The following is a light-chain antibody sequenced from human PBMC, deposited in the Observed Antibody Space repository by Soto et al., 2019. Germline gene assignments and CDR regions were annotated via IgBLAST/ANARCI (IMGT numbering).Light chain of an antibody. J-gene: IGKJ1*01. Sequence: DIQMTQSPSTLSASVGDTVTITCRASESISDWLAWYQQKPGKAPELLIFDASSLKSGVPSRFSGSGSGTEFTLTISRLQPDDVATYYCLQYSSHSWTFGQGTKVDIK. CDR3: LQYSSHSWT. CDR2: DAS. V-gene: IGKV1-5*01. CDR1: ESISDW.